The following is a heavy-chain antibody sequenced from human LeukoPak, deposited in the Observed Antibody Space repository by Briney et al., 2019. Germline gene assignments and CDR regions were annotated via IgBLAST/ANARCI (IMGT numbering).Heavy chain of an antibody. D-gene: IGHD5-24*01. CDR2: IIPIFGIA. Sequence: ASVKASCKASGGTFSSYAISWVRQAPGQGLEWMGRIIPIFGIANYAQKFQGRVTITADKSTSTAYMELSSLRSEDTAVYYCARDRGDGYDYFDYWGQGTLVTVSS. J-gene: IGHJ4*02. CDR1: GGTFSSYA. CDR3: ARDRGDGYDYFDY. V-gene: IGHV1-69*04.